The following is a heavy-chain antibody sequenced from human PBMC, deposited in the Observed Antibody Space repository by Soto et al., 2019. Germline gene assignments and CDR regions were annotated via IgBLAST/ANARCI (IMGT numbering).Heavy chain of an antibody. CDR2: ISAHNGNT. Sequence: QVHLVQSGAEVKKPGASVKVSCKASGYTFTSYGITWVRQAPGQGLEWMGWISAHNGNTYYAQKLQGRVIVTRDTSTSTAYMELRSLISDDTAVYYCARGRYGDYWGQGVLVTVSS. CDR3: ARGRYGDY. D-gene: IGHD1-1*01. V-gene: IGHV1-18*01. J-gene: IGHJ4*02. CDR1: GYTFTSYG.